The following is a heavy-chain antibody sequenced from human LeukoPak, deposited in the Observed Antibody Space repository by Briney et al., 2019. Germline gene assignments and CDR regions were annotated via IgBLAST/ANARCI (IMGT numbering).Heavy chain of an antibody. CDR3: ARDSYFGSGNYYIDY. CDR2: GSTSGST. J-gene: IGHJ4*02. Sequence: SETLSLTCTVSGGSISSYYWSWIRQPAGKGLEWIGRGSTSGSTNYNPSLKSRVTMSVETSKNQFSLKLSPVTAADTAVYYCARDSYFGSGNYYIDYWGQGTLVTVSS. CDR1: GGSISSYY. D-gene: IGHD3-10*01. V-gene: IGHV4-4*07.